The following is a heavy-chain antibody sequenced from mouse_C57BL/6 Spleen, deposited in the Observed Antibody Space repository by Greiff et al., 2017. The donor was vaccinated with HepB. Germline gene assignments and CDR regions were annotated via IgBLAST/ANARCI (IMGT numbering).Heavy chain of an antibody. CDR3: ARFGDYYDYEAWFAY. CDR2: IDPSDSYT. CDR1: GYTFTSYW. V-gene: IGHV1-50*01. D-gene: IGHD2-4*01. Sequence: QVQLQQPGAELVKPGASVKLSCKASGYTFTSYWMQWVKQRPGQGLEWIGEIDPSDSYTNYNQKFKGKATLTVDTSSSTAYMQLSSLTSEDSAVYYCARFGDYYDYEAWFAYWGQGTLVTVSA. J-gene: IGHJ3*01.